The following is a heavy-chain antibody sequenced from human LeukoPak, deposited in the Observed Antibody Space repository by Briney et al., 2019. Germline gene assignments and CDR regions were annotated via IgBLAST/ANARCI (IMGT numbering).Heavy chain of an antibody. Sequence: PGGSLRLSCAASGFTFSSHGMTWVRQAPGKGLEWVSAITGSGDRTYYADSVKGRFTISRDNSKNTLYLQMNSLRAEDTAVYYCARLYSSSDVWGKGTTDTVSS. V-gene: IGHV3-23*01. J-gene: IGHJ6*04. CDR3: ARLYSSSDV. D-gene: IGHD6-6*01. CDR1: GFTFSSHG. CDR2: ITGSGDRT.